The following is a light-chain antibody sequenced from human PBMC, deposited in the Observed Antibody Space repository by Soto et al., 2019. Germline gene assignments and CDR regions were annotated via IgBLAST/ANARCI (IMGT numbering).Light chain of an antibody. CDR3: QQYDNSAPLS. J-gene: IGKJ4*01. CDR2: DGS. V-gene: IGKV3D-20*01. CDR1: QSVRSSY. Sequence: EIVLTQSPATLSLSPGDRATLSCGASQSVRSSYVAWYQQKAGLAPRLLIYDGSSRASGIPDRFSGSGSGTDLTLTIGRLEPEDFAVDYCQQYDNSAPLSFGGGTKVEMK.